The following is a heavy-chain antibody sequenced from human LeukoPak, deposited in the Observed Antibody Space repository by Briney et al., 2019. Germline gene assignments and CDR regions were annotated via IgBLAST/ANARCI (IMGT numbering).Heavy chain of an antibody. D-gene: IGHD1-26*01. V-gene: IGHV3-30*03. J-gene: IGHJ4*02. CDR1: GFTLSTYS. CDR3: ARDGGVIVGAWDY. Sequence: GGSLRLSCAASGFTLSTYSMNWVRQAPGKGLEWVAVISYDGSNKYYADSVKGRFTISRDNSKNTLYLQMNSLRAEDTAVYYCARDGGVIVGAWDYWGQGTLVTVSS. CDR2: ISYDGSNK.